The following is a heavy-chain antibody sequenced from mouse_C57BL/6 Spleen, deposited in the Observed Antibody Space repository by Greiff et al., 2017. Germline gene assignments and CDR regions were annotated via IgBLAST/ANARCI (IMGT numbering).Heavy chain of an antibody. CDR3: ARGGSNQYYLDY. Sequence: QVQLQQSGAELVKPGASVKISCKASGYAFSSYWMNWVKQRPGKGLEWIGQIYPGDGDTNYNGKFKGKATLTADKSSSTAYMQLSSLTSEDSAVYFCARGGSNQYYLDYWGQGTTLTVSS. V-gene: IGHV1-80*01. CDR2: IYPGDGDT. J-gene: IGHJ2*01. CDR1: GYAFSSYW. D-gene: IGHD1-1*01.